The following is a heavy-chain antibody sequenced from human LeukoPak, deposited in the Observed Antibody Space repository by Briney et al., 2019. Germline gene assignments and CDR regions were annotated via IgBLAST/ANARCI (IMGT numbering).Heavy chain of an antibody. D-gene: IGHD3-16*01. CDR1: GGSISSGSYY. V-gene: IGHV4-61*02. Sequence: SETLSLTCTVSGGSISSGSYYWSWIRQPAGKGLEWIGRIYTSGSTNYNPSLKSRVTISVDTSKNQFSLKLSSVTAADTAVYYCARDREGSHYDWGQGTLVTVSS. CDR3: ARDREGSHYD. J-gene: IGHJ4*02. CDR2: IYTSGST.